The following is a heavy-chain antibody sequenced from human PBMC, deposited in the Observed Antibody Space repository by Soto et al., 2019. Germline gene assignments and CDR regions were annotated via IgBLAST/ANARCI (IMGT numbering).Heavy chain of an antibody. D-gene: IGHD2-15*01. Sequence: SVKVSCEASGGAINSYAISWLRQAPGQGHERMGGIIPIFGTANYAQNFQGRVTITADESTSTAYMELSSLRSEETAVFYRSRGEYCIGSKGHVFDYWGKGTLDPVSP. V-gene: IGHV1-69*13. CDR2: IIPIFGTA. J-gene: IGHJ4*02. CDR3: SRGEYCIGSKGHVFDY. CDR1: GGAINSYA.